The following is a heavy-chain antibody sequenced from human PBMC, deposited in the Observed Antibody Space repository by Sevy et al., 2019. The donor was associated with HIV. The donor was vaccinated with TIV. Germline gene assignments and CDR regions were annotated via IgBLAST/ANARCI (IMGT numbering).Heavy chain of an antibody. Sequence: GGSLRLSCTASGFTFSDYYMSWIRQAPGKGLEWVSYISTSSSYTSYPDSVKGKFTISIENAKNSLYLQMNSLRVEDTAVYYCARVRYNYGQKYFDYWGQGTLVTVSS. V-gene: IGHV3-11*06. CDR2: ISTSSSYT. D-gene: IGHD5-18*01. CDR3: ARVRYNYGQKYFDY. J-gene: IGHJ4*02. CDR1: GFTFSDYY.